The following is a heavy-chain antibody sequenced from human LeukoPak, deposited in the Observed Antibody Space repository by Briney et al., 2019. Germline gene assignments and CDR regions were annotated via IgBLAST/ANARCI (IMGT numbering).Heavy chain of an antibody. V-gene: IGHV1-46*01. Sequence: ASVKVSCKASGYTFTSYYMHWVRQAPGQGLEWMGIINPSGGSTSYAQKFQGRVTMTTDTSTSTAYMELSSLRSEDTAVYYCARDRINIDGVTTKNWFDPWGQGTLVTVSS. D-gene: IGHD4-17*01. CDR3: ARDRINIDGVTTKNWFDP. CDR2: INPSGGST. J-gene: IGHJ5*02. CDR1: GYTFTSYY.